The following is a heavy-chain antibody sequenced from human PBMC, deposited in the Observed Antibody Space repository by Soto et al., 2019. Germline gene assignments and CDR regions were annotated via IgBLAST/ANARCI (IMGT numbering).Heavy chain of an antibody. CDR3: ARDLSGRADV. Sequence: XVSLRLSCVDSEFTFSSYWMHWVRQVPGKGLVWVSRMNEDGSTTDYADSVKGRFTISRDNARNTLYPQMNSLRAEDTAVYYCARDLSGRADVWGQGTTVTVSS. V-gene: IGHV3-74*01. J-gene: IGHJ6*02. CDR1: EFTFSSYW. D-gene: IGHD3-10*01. CDR2: MNEDGSTT.